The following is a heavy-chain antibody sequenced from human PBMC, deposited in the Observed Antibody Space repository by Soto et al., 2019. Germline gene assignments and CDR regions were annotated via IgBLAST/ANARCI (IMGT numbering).Heavy chain of an antibody. CDR1: GGSISSYY. CDR2: IYYSGST. D-gene: IGHD6-13*01. Sequence: SETLSLTCTVSGGSISSYYWSWIRQPPGKGLEWIGYIYYSGSTNYNPSLKSRVTISVDTSKNQFSLKLSSVTAADTAVYYCARGGWGGSSWDLFDYWGQGTLVTVSS. V-gene: IGHV4-59*12. J-gene: IGHJ4*02. CDR3: ARGGWGGSSWDLFDY.